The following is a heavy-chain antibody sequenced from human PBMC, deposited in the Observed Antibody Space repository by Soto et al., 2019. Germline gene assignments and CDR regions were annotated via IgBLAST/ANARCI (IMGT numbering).Heavy chain of an antibody. CDR3: ARDHVSIAQAHYYYGMDV. V-gene: IGHV4-31*03. J-gene: IGHJ6*02. CDR2: IYYSGST. CDR1: GGSISSGGYY. D-gene: IGHD3-16*01. Sequence: PSETLSLTCTVSGGSISSGGYYWSWIRQHPGKGLEWIGYIYYSGSTYYNPSLKSRVTISVDTSKNQFSLKLSSVTAADTAVYYCARDHVSIAQAHYYYGMDVWGQGTTVTVSS.